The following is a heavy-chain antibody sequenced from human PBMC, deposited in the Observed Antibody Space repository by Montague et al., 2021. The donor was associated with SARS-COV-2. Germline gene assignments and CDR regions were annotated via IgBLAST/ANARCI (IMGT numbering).Heavy chain of an antibody. CDR1: GFTFSPYA. CDR2: IGGGGYTT. V-gene: IGHV3-23*01. J-gene: IGHJ6*02. Sequence: SLRLSCAASGFTFSPYAMSWVRQAPGKGLDWLSTIGGGGYTTYYADSLKGRFTISRDNSKNTVFLQMNSLRAEDTATYYCSKDSRYSSGVWGQGTTVTVSS. D-gene: IGHD6-19*01. CDR3: SKDSRYSSGV.